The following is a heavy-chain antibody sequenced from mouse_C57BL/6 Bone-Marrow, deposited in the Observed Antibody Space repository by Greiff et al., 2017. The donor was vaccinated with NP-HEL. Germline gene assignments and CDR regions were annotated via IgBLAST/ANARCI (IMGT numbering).Heavy chain of an antibody. CDR1: GYTFTGYW. CDR2: ILPGSGST. J-gene: IGHJ4*01. D-gene: IGHD2-1*01. CDR3: ARSEKGHLLWPYYYAMDY. Sequence: QVQLQQSGAELMKPGASVKLSCKATGYTFTGYWIEWVKQRPGHGLEWIGEILPGSGSTNYNEKFKGKATFTADTSSNTAYMQLSSLTTEDSAIYYCARSEKGHLLWPYYYAMDYWGQGTSVTASS. V-gene: IGHV1-9*01.